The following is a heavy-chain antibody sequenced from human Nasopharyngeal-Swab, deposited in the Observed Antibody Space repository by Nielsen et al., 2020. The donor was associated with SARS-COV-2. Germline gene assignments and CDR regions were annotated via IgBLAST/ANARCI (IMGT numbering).Heavy chain of an antibody. Sequence: GESLKISCKASGFTPSNYEMNWVRQAPGKGLEWVSSIDSSGNSRYYADSVRGRFSISRDNSKNTLYLQMNSLRAEDTAVYYCASSPGIAAPTGMDVWGQGTTVTVSS. CDR3: ASSPGIAAPTGMDV. CDR1: GFTPSNYE. CDR2: IDSSGNSR. J-gene: IGHJ6*02. V-gene: IGHV3-48*03. D-gene: IGHD6-13*01.